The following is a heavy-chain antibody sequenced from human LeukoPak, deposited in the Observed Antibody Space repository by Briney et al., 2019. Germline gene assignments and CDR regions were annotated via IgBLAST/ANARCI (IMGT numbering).Heavy chain of an antibody. J-gene: IGHJ4*02. Sequence: HAGGSLRLSCAASAFTFNTYWMHWVRQVPGRGLEWVSRINGDESSTNYADSVKGRFTISRDNSKNTLYLQMNSLRAEDTAVYYCAKVPIYGGLDYWGQGTLVTVSS. CDR2: INGDESST. CDR3: AKVPIYGGLDY. V-gene: IGHV3-74*01. CDR1: AFTFNTYW. D-gene: IGHD4-23*01.